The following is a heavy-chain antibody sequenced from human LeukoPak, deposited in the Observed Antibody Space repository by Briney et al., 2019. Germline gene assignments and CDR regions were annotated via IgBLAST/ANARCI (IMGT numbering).Heavy chain of an antibody. Sequence: ASVKVSCKASGYTFTGYYMHWVRQAPGQGLEWMGWINPNSGGTNYAQKFQGRVTMTRDTSISTAYMELSRLRSDDTAVYYCARDRDSWMAGRLYYFDYWGQGTLVTVSS. J-gene: IGHJ4*02. V-gene: IGHV1-2*02. CDR2: INPNSGGT. D-gene: IGHD6-19*01. CDR3: ARDRDSWMAGRLYYFDY. CDR1: GYTFTGYY.